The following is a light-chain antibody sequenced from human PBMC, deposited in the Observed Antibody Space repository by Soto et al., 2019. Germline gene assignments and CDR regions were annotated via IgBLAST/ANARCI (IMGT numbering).Light chain of an antibody. CDR3: QQANSFPLT. Sequence: DIQMTQSPSSLSASVGDRVTITCRASQSISSYLNWYQQKPGKAPNLLIYAASSLHSGVPSRFSGSGSGTDFTLTISSLQPEDFATYYCQQANSFPLTFGGGTRLEIK. CDR2: AAS. J-gene: IGKJ5*01. CDR1: QSISSY. V-gene: IGKV1-39*01.